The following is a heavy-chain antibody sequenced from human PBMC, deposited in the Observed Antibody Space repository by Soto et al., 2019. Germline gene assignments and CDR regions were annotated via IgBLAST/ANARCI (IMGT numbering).Heavy chain of an antibody. CDR1: GYTLTELS. J-gene: IGHJ4*02. V-gene: IGHV1-24*01. D-gene: IGHD6-19*01. CDR2: FDPEDGET. CDR3: ATRRQWLVQRFVY. Sequence: VKVSCKVSGYTLTELSMHWVRQAPGKGLEWMGGFDPEDGETIYAQKFQGRVTMTEDTSTDTAYMELSSLRSEDTAVYYCATRRQWLVQRFVYGGQEPLFTVS.